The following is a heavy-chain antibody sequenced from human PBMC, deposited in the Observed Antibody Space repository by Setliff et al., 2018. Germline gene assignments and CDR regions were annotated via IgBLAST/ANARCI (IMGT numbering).Heavy chain of an antibody. CDR3: ARAPRLEWILPTFDY. CDR2: ISAYTGKT. J-gene: IGHJ4*02. CDR1: GYTFLSYG. D-gene: IGHD3-3*01. V-gene: IGHV1-18*01. Sequence: ASVKVSCKAVGYTFLSYGLSWVRQAPGQGLEWMGWISAYTGKTDYAQNFQGRVTMTTDTSTNTAYLELRSLRYDDTAVYFCARAPRLEWILPTFDYWGQGTPVTDS.